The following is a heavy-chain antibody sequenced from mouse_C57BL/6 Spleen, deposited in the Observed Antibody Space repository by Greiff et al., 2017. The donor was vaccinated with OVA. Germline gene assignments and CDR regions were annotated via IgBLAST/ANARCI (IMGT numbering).Heavy chain of an antibody. CDR3: AREGPYYDYDVDYAMDY. CDR2: INPYNGGT. Sequence: EVKLMESGPVLVKPGASVKMSCKASGYTFTDYYMNWVKQSHGKSLEWIGVINPYNGGTSYNQKFKGKATLTVDKSSSTAYMELNSLTSEDSAVYYCAREGPYYDYDVDYAMDYWGQGTSVTVSS. D-gene: IGHD2-4*01. CDR1: GYTFTDYY. V-gene: IGHV1-19*01. J-gene: IGHJ4*01.